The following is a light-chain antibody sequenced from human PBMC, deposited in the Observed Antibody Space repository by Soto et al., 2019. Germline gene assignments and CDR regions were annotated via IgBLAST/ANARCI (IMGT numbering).Light chain of an antibody. J-gene: IGLJ2*01. CDR2: EVS. CDR3: SSYTSSSTVV. CDR1: SNDIGGHNY. V-gene: IGLV2-14*01. Sequence: QSALTQPASVSGSPGQSIAISCTGSSNDIGGHNYVSWYQHHPGKAPKLMVYEVSNRPSGVSNRFSGSKSGNTASLTISGLQAEDEADYYCSSYTSSSTVVFGGGTKLTVL.